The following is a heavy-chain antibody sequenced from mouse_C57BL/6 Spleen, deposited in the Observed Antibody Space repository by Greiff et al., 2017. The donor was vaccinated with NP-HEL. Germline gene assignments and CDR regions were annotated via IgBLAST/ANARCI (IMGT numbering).Heavy chain of an antibody. V-gene: IGHV1-80*01. CDR2: IYPGDGDT. J-gene: IGHJ4*01. CDR3: AIYYDYDGDAMDY. D-gene: IGHD2-4*01. CDR1: GYAFSSYW. Sequence: QVQLQQSGAELVKPGASVKISCKASGYAFSSYWRNWVKQRPGKGLEWIGRIYPGDGDTNYNGKFKGRATLTADKSSSTAYMQLSSLTSEDSAVYFCAIYYDYDGDAMDYWGQGTSVTVSS.